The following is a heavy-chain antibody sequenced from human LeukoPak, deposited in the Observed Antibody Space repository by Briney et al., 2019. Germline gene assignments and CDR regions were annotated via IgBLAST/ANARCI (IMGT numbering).Heavy chain of an antibody. J-gene: IGHJ4*02. CDR2: INPRGGGT. D-gene: IGHD3-10*01. V-gene: IGHV1-46*01. Sequence: ASLKVSCKASGYTFTSCYMHCVREAPGQGVEWMGIINPRGGGTSSAEKLQGRVTMTRATSTSTVYMELSSLRSEDTAVYYCARADRGGSYWGQGTLVTVSS. CDR1: GYTFTSCY. CDR3: ARADRGGSY.